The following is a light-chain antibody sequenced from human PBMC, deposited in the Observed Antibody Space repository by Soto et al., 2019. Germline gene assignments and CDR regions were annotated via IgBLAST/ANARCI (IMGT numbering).Light chain of an antibody. J-gene: IGKJ1*01. V-gene: IGKV3-15*01. Sequence: EIVMTQSPGTLSVSPGARATLSCRASQTIYTNLAWYQQKPGQAPMLLIFGASTRATGIPARFSGSGSGTEFSLTITSLQSEDFALYYCQQYNNRPPWTFGQGTKVEVK. CDR1: QTIYTN. CDR2: GAS. CDR3: QQYNNRPPWT.